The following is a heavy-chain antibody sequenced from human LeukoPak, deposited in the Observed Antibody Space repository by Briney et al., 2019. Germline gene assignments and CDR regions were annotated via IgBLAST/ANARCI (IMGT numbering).Heavy chain of an antibody. CDR1: GFTFSSYW. V-gene: IGHV3-7*01. D-gene: IGHD2-2*01. J-gene: IGHJ6*03. CDR2: IKQDGSEK. CDR3: ARDYCSSTSPYYYYYYMDV. Sequence: GGSLRLSCAASGFTFSSYWMSWVRQAPGKGLEWVANIKQDGSEKYYVDSVKGRFTISRDNAKNSLYLQMNSLRAEDTAVYYCARDYCSSTSPYYYYYYMDVWGKRTTVTVSS.